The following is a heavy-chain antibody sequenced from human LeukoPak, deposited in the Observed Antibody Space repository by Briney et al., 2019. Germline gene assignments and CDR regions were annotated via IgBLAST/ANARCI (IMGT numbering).Heavy chain of an antibody. CDR2: IRSKAYGGTT. V-gene: IGHV3-49*04. J-gene: IGHJ4*02. CDR3: TRGDYYDSSGYYLLFDY. CDR1: GFTFGDYG. D-gene: IGHD3-22*01. Sequence: GGSLRLSCTASGFTFGDYGMSWVRQAPGKGLDWVGFIRSKAYGGTTEYAASVKGRFTISRDDSESIAYLQMNSLETEDTAVYYCTRGDYYDSSGYYLLFDYWGQGTLVTVSS.